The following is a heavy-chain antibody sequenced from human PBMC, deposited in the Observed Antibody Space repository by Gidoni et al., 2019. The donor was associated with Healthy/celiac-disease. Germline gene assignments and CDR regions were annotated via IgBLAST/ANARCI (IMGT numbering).Heavy chain of an antibody. V-gene: IGHV3-15*01. D-gene: IGHD2-2*02. CDR3: TTDPPYCSSTSCYTQRRGY. J-gene: IGHJ4*02. Sequence: EVQLVESGGGLVKPGGSLRLSGVASAFTFNNTGMNWVRQAPGKGLEWIGRIKSKPDGGTAEYAAPVKGRFTISRDDSKNTLYLQMNSLETEDTALYYCTTDPPYCSSTSCYTQRRGYWGQGTLVTVSS. CDR2: IKSKPDGGTA. CDR1: AFTFNNTG.